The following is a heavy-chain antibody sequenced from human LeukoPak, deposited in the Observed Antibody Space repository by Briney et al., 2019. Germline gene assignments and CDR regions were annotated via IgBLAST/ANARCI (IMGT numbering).Heavy chain of an antibody. D-gene: IGHD3-9*01. J-gene: IGHJ6*02. CDR2: INHSGST. V-gene: IGHV4-34*01. CDR3: ARVLRYFDWLPPPRYKYGMDV. Sequence: SETLPLTCAVYGGSFSGYYWSWIRQPPGKGLEWIGEINHSGSTNYNPSLKSRVTISVDTSKNQFSLKLSSVTAADTAVYYCARVLRYFDWLPPPRYKYGMDVWGQGTTVTVSS. CDR1: GGSFSGYY.